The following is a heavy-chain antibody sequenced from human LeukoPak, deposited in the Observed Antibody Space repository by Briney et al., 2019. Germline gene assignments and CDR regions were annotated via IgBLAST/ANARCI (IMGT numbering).Heavy chain of an antibody. J-gene: IGHJ5*02. CDR1: GYTFTSYA. V-gene: IGHV1-3*01. Sequence: GASVKVSCKASGYTFTSYAMHWVRQAPGQRLEWMGWINAGNGNTKYSQKFQGRVTITRDTSASTAYMELSSLRSEDTAVYYCARDRGYYDILPNWFDPWGQGTLVTVSS. D-gene: IGHD3-9*01. CDR2: INAGNGNT. CDR3: ARDRGYYDILPNWFDP.